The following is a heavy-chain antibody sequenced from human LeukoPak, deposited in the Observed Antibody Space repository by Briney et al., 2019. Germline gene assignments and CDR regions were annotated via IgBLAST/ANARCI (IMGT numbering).Heavy chain of an antibody. D-gene: IGHD3-16*01. CDR3: AKDYVGGYYYYMDV. J-gene: IGHJ6*03. CDR2: ISGSGGST. V-gene: IGHV3-23*01. CDR1: GFTFSSYA. Sequence: PGGSLGLSCAASGFTFSSYAMSWVRQAPGKGLEWVSAISGSGGSTYYADSVKGRFTISRDNSKNTLYLQMNSLRAEDTAVYYCAKDYVGGYYYYMDVWGKGTTVTVSS.